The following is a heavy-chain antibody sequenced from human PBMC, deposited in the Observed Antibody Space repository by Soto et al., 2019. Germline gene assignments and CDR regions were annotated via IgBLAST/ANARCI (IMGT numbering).Heavy chain of an antibody. Sequence: GASVKVSCKASGDAFSSYAISWVRQAPGQGLEWMGGIIPIFGTANYAQKFQGRVTITADESTSTAYMELSSLRSEDTAVYYFARELEDFSSSWDHDAFDIWGQGTMVTVSS. CDR2: IIPIFGTA. D-gene: IGHD6-13*01. J-gene: IGHJ3*02. V-gene: IGHV1-69*13. CDR3: ARELEDFSSSWDHDAFDI. CDR1: GDAFSSYA.